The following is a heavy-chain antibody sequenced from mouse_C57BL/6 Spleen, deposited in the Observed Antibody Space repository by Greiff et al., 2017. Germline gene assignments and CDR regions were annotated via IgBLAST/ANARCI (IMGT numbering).Heavy chain of an antibody. D-gene: IGHD1-1*01. CDR3: ARRYCSSYAFDY. Sequence: EVKLVESGGGLVKPGGSLKLSCAASGFTFSSYTMSWVRQTPEKRLEWVATISGGGGNTYYPDSVKGRFTISRDNAKNTLYLQMSSLRSEDTALYYCARRYCSSYAFDYWGQGTTLTVSS. V-gene: IGHV5-9*01. CDR1: GFTFSSYT. J-gene: IGHJ2*01. CDR2: ISGGGGNT.